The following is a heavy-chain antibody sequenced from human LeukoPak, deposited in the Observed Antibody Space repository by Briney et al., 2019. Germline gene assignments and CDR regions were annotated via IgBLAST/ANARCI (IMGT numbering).Heavy chain of an antibody. V-gene: IGHV3-48*02. CDR3: ARDKSGSESARLAVSDI. D-gene: IGHD1-26*01. CDR1: GFSSSSYT. J-gene: IGHJ3*02. Sequence: GGSLSSSCAASGFSSSSYTRNWVRKAPGKGLEWISYISSCSSIMYYADSVKGRFSISRDNAKNSLYLQMNSLRDEDTAVYYCARDKSGSESARLAVSDICGQGAMVTVSS. CDR2: ISSCSSIM.